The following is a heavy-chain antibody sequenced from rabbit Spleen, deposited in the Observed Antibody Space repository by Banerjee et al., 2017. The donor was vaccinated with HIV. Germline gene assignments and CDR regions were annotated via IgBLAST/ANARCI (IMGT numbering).Heavy chain of an antibody. CDR1: GFTLSNYY. J-gene: IGHJ3*01. V-gene: IGHV1S7*01. D-gene: IGHD8-1*01. CDR2: IDPVFGIT. CDR3: ARDGAGGSYFAL. Sequence: QLVESGGGLVKPGGSLALTCKASGFTLSNYYMNWVRQAPGKGLEWIGYIDPVFGITYYANWVNGRFSISRENAQNTVFLQMTSLTAADTATYFCARDGAGGSYFALWGQGTLVTVS.